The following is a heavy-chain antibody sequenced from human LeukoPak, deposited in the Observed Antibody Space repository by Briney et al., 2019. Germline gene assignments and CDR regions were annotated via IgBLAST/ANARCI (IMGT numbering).Heavy chain of an antibody. D-gene: IGHD2-8*01. CDR3: ISAVQGTIYFDH. Sequence: GESLKISCKSSGFTISTYWIGWVRQMPGKGLEWLGLIYLGDAHATTSPSSFQGQVTFSADKSISTAYLQWSSLKASDSGMYYCISAVQGTIYFDHWGQGIRVTVSS. CDR2: IYLGDAHA. J-gene: IGHJ4*02. V-gene: IGHV5-51*01. CDR1: GFTISTYW.